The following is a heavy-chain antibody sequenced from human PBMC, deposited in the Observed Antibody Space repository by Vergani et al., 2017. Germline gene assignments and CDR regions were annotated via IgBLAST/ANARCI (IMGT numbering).Heavy chain of an antibody. CDR3: ARISGGSAPYLHY. Sequence: EVQLVESGGALIQPGGSLRLSCAASGFNFNNYVITWIRQAPGRGLEWVSGISVSGRSIYYADSVKGRFTISRDNAKTTLYLQMNRLRDEDRGVYYCARISGGSAPYLHYWGQGTLVTVAS. J-gene: IGHJ1*01. D-gene: IGHD2-15*01. CDR1: GFNFNNYV. CDR2: ISVSGRSI. V-gene: IGHV3-23*04.